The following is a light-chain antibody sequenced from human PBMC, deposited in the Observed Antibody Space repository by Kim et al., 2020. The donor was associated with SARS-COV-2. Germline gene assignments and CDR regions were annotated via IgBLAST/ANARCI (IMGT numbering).Light chain of an antibody. CDR2: DAS. CDR3: QQRSNWPWT. J-gene: IGKJ1*01. V-gene: IGKV3-11*01. Sequence: EIVLTQSPATLSLSPGERATLSCRASQSVSSQLAWYQQKAGQAPRLLIYDASNRATGIPARFSGSGSGTDFTLTISSPEPEDFAVYYCQQRSNWPWTFGQGTNVDIK. CDR1: QSVSSQ.